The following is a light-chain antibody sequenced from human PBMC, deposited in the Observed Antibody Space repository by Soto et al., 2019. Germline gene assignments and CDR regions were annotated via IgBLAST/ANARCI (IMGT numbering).Light chain of an antibody. J-gene: IGKJ1*01. Sequence: DIQLTQSPSFLSASVGDRVTITCRASQGISSYLAWYQQKPGKAPKLLIYKASTLKSGVPSRFSGNGSGTEFTLTISSLQPDDFATYYCQHYNSYSEAFGQGTKVDIK. V-gene: IGKV1-9*01. CDR1: QGISSY. CDR3: QHYNSYSEA. CDR2: KAS.